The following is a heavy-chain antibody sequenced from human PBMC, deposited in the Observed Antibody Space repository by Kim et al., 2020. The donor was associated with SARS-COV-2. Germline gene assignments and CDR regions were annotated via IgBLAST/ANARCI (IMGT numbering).Heavy chain of an antibody. CDR3: TAGISTGIPATTDFDY. J-gene: IGHJ4*02. V-gene: IGHV3-15*01. Sequence: GGSLRLSCAASGFTFSSAWMSWVRQAPGKGLEWVGRIRSKVDGGTTDYAVPVKGRFIISRDYSKNTLYLQMSSLKTEDTAVYYCTAGISTGIPATTDFDYWGQGTLVTVSS. D-gene: IGHD1-7*01. CDR2: IRSKVDGGTT. CDR1: GFTFSSAW.